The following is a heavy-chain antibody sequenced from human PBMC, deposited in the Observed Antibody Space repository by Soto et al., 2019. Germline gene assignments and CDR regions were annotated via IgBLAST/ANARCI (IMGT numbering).Heavy chain of an antibody. J-gene: IGHJ6*02. V-gene: IGHV6-1*01. Sequence: QTLSLTCAISGDSVSSNSGAWNWIRQSPSRGLEWLGRTYYRSRWSFDYALSVKSRVTIDPDTSKNQFSLHLDSLTPEDTAVYYCEGVTWLRGMDVWGQGTRVTVSS. D-gene: IGHD3-10*01. CDR1: GDSVSSNSGA. CDR2: TYYRSRWSF. CDR3: EGVTWLRGMDV.